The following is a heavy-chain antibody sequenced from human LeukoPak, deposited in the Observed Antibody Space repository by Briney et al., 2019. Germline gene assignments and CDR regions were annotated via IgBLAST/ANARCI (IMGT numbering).Heavy chain of an antibody. J-gene: IGHJ4*02. CDR3: ANIFGGNSHRSDY. CDR2: IKTKTDGRTT. D-gene: IGHD4-23*01. V-gene: IGHV3-15*01. Sequence: GGSLRLSCAASGFTFSSAWMSWVRQAPGQGLEWLGRIKTKTDGRTTDYAAPVKGRFTISRDDSKDTLYLQMNSLKSDDTAVYYCANIFGGNSHRSDYWGQGTLVTVSS. CDR1: GFTFSSAW.